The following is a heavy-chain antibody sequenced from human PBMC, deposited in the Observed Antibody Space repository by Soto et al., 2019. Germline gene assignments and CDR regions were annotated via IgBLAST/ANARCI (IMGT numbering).Heavy chain of an antibody. Sequence: SETLSLTCAVYGGSFSGYYWSWIRQPPGKGLEWIGEINHSGSTNYNPSLKSRVTISVDTSKNQFSLKLSSVTAADTAVYYCARGQVNIAVAGKGGYYYGMDVWGQGTTVTVSS. CDR2: INHSGST. CDR3: ARGQVNIAVAGKGGYYYGMDV. V-gene: IGHV4-34*01. CDR1: GGSFSGYY. D-gene: IGHD6-19*01. J-gene: IGHJ6*02.